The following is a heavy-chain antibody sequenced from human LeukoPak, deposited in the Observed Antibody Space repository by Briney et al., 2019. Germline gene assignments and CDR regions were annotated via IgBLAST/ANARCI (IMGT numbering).Heavy chain of an antibody. Sequence: SETLSLTCTVSGHSISSYYWTWIRQPPGKGLEWIGYTCCSGNTNYNPSLMSRVTISLDTSKNQFSLKLTSVTAADTAVYYCARSSGYYYAMDVWGQGTTVTVSS. CDR2: TCCSGNT. V-gene: IGHV4-59*01. J-gene: IGHJ6*02. CDR1: GHSISSYY. D-gene: IGHD6-6*01. CDR3: ARSSGYYYAMDV.